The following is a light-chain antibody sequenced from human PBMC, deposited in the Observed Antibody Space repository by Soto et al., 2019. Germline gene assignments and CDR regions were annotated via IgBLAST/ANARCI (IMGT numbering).Light chain of an antibody. J-gene: IGLJ1*01. V-gene: IGLV2-14*01. Sequence: QSALTQPASVSGSPGQSITISCTGTSSDVGGYNYVSWYQQHPGKAPKLMIYEVSDRPSGLSNRFSGSKSGNTASLTISGLQAEDEAEYYCSSYTSTSGYVFGTGTKLTVL. CDR2: EVS. CDR1: SSDVGGYNY. CDR3: SSYTSTSGYV.